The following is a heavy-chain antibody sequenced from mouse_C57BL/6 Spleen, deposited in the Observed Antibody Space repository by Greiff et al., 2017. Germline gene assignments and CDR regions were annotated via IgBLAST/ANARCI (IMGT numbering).Heavy chain of an antibody. Sequence: DVKLVESGGGLVKPGGSLKLSCAASGFTFSDYGMHWVRQAPEKGLEWVAYISSDSSTIYYADTVKGRFTISRDKAKNTLFLQLASLRSEDTAMYYCARSGFYFDYWGQGTTLTVSS. CDR1: GFTFSDYG. CDR3: ARSGFYFDY. V-gene: IGHV5-17*01. D-gene: IGHD1-2*01. CDR2: ISSDSSTI. J-gene: IGHJ2*01.